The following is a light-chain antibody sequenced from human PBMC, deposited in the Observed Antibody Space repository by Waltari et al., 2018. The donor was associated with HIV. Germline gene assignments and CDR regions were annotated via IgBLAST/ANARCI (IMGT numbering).Light chain of an antibody. CDR3: CSYAGSNTYL. CDR2: DVS. CDR1: SSDVASYNY. Sequence: QSALTPPASVSGFPGQSITIPCTGRSSDVASYNYLPWYQQHPGKAPKLLIYDVSKRPSGVSNRFSGSKSGNTASLTISGLQAEDEADYYCCSYAGSNTYLFGTGTEVTVL. V-gene: IGLV2-23*02. J-gene: IGLJ1*01.